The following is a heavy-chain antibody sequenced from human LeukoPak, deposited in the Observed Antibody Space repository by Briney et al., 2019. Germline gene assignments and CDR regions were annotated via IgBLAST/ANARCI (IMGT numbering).Heavy chain of an antibody. D-gene: IGHD5-18*01. V-gene: IGHV4-34*01. CDR3: ARGVSNGYVY. Sequence: PSETLSLTCAVYGGSFSGYYWSWIRQPPGKELEWIGEINHSGSTNYNPSLKSRVTISVDTSKNQFSLKLSSVTAADTAVYHCARGVSNGYVYWGQGTPVTVSS. J-gene: IGHJ4*02. CDR2: INHSGST. CDR1: GGSFSGYY.